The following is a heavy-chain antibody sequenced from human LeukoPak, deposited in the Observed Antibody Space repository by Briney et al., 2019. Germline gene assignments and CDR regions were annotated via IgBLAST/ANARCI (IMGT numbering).Heavy chain of an antibody. D-gene: IGHD3-9*01. CDR1: GFTFNSYS. J-gene: IGHJ4*02. CDR3: ARVRYFDWLLSYYFDY. Sequence: PGGSLRLSCAASGFTFNSYSMNWVRQAPGKGLEWVANIKQDGSEKYYVDSVKGRFTISRDNAKNSLYLQMNSLRAEDTAVYYCARVRYFDWLLSYYFDYWGQGTLVTVSS. CDR2: IKQDGSEK. V-gene: IGHV3-7*04.